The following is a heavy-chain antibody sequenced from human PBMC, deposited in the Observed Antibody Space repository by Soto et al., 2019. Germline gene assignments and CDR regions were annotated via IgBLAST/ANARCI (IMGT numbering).Heavy chain of an antibody. J-gene: IGHJ4*02. Sequence: EVQLVESGGGLIQPGGSLRLSCAASGFTVSSNYMSWVRQAPGKGLEWVSVIYSRGSTYYADSVKGRFTISRDNSKNTLYLQMNSLRAEDTAVYHCARGNPGGPEYYFDYWGQGTLVTVSS. V-gene: IGHV3-53*01. CDR2: IYSRGST. CDR3: ARGNPGGPEYYFDY. D-gene: IGHD3-10*01. CDR1: GFTVSSNY.